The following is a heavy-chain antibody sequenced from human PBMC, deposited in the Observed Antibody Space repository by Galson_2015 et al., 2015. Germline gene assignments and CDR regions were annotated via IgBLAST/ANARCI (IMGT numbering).Heavy chain of an antibody. J-gene: IGHJ4*02. CDR3: ARAVGGSYRYGDY. V-gene: IGHV1-3*01. Sequence: SVKVSCKASGYTFTSYAMHWARQAPGQRLEWMGWINAGNGNTKYSLKFQGRVTITRDTSASTAYMELSSLRSEDTAVYYCARAVGGSYRYGDYWGQGTLVTVSS. CDR2: INAGNGNT. CDR1: GYTFTSYA. D-gene: IGHD3-16*02.